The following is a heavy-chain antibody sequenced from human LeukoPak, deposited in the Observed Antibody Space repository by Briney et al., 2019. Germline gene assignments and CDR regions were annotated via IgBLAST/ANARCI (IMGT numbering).Heavy chain of an antibody. CDR2: IYSGGST. Sequence: GGSLRLSCAASGFTVSSNYMSWVRQAPGKGLEWVSVIYSGGSTYYADSVKGRFTISRDNSKNTLYLQMNSLRVEDTAVYYCARDSPGDSSGYYYYYGMDVWGQGTTVTVSS. J-gene: IGHJ6*02. D-gene: IGHD3-22*01. V-gene: IGHV3-53*01. CDR3: ARDSPGDSSGYYYYYGMDV. CDR1: GFTVSSNY.